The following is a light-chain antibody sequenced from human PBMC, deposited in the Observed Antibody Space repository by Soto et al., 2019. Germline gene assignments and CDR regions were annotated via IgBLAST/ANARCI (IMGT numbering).Light chain of an antibody. CDR2: AAS. Sequence: DIQMTQSPSSLSASVGDRVTITCRASQSISSYVTGYQQKPGKAPKLLIYAASSLQSGVPARFSGSGSGTDYTLAISSLPPEDFATYYCHQSYSTPETFGQGNKLEI. V-gene: IGKV1-39*01. CDR3: HQSYSTPET. J-gene: IGKJ2*01. CDR1: QSISSY.